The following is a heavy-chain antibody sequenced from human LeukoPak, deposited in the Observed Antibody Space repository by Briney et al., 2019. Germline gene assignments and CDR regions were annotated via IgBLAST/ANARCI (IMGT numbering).Heavy chain of an antibody. J-gene: IGHJ4*02. D-gene: IGHD6-13*01. Sequence: GGSLRLSCAASGFSLTTYEMNWVRQAPGKGLEWVSYISSSGDSIYYADSVKGRFTISRDNAKNSLSLQMNSLRAEDTAVYYCAKGAAAGIFGVPSGYWGQGTLVTVSS. CDR2: ISSSGDSI. V-gene: IGHV3-48*03. CDR1: GFSLTTYE. CDR3: AKGAAAGIFGVPSGY.